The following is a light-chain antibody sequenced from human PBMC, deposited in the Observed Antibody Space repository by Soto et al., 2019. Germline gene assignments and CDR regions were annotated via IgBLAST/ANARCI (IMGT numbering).Light chain of an antibody. CDR1: QSVGNNY. CDR2: DAS. CDR3: QQCATPPLT. J-gene: IGKJ1*01. V-gene: IGKV3-20*01. Sequence: DIVLTQSPGTLSLSPGERATLSCRASQSVGNNYIAWYQQKPGQAPRLLIYDASSRATGITDRFSGSGSGTDFTLTINRLEPEDFAVYYCQQCATPPLTFGQGTRVEIK.